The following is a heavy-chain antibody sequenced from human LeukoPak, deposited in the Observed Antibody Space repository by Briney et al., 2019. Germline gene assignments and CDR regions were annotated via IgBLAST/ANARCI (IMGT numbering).Heavy chain of an antibody. V-gene: IGHV3-21*04. J-gene: IGHJ4*02. Sequence: GGSLRLSCAASGFTFSSYSMNWVRQAPGKGPEWVSSISSSSSYIYYADSVKGRFTISRDNAKNSLYLQMNSLRAEDTAVYYCARDITRPGGVAVGDIFYFDYWGQGTQVTVSS. CDR2: ISSSSSYI. D-gene: IGHD3-16*01. CDR1: GFTFSSYS. CDR3: ARDITRPGGVAVGDIFYFDY.